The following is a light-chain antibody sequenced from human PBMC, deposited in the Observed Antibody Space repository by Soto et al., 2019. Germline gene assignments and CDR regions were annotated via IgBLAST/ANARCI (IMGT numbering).Light chain of an antibody. Sequence: IVLTQSPATLSLSPWERATLSCRASETIRNLLAWYQQRPGQAPRLLIYDASNRATGIPARFSGSGSGTDFTLTISSLEPEDFAVYYCQQRSNWPLITFGQGTRLEIK. CDR2: DAS. CDR3: QQRSNWPLIT. V-gene: IGKV3-11*01. J-gene: IGKJ5*01. CDR1: ETIRNL.